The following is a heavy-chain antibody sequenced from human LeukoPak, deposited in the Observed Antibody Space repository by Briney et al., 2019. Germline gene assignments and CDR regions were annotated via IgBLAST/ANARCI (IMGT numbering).Heavy chain of an antibody. CDR2: IIPIFGTA. CDR3: ARARSGYDPRGVRYFDY. CDR1: GGTFSSYA. Sequence: GASVKVSCKASGGTFSSYAISWVRQAPGQGLEWMGGIIPIFGTANYAQKFLGRVTITTDESTSTAYMELSSLRSEDTAVYYCARARSGYDPRGVRYFDYWGQGTLVTVSS. J-gene: IGHJ4*02. V-gene: IGHV1-69*05. D-gene: IGHD5-12*01.